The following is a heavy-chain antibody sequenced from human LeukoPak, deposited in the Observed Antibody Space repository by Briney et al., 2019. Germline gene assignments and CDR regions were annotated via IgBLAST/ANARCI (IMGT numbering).Heavy chain of an antibody. CDR2: INPSSGGA. D-gene: IGHD3-10*01. CDR3: ARGPSGSDY. V-gene: IGHV1-2*06. CDR1: GYTFTGYY. Sequence: ASVKVSCKVSGYTFTGYYLHWLRQAPGQGLEWMGRINPSSGGANYAQKFQGRVTMTRDTSINTAYMALSSLRSDDTAVYYCARGPSGSDYWGQGTLVTVSS. J-gene: IGHJ4*02.